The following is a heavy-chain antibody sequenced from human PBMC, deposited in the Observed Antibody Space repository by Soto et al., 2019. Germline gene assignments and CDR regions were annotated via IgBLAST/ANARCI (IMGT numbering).Heavy chain of an antibody. CDR2: ITGGSTTI. CDR3: VRDKYYDIVTGYRDSGMDV. CDR1: GFTFNRYS. V-gene: IGHV3-48*02. J-gene: IGHJ6*02. D-gene: IGHD3-9*01. Sequence: GGSLRLSCAASGFTFNRYSMNWVRQAPGKGLEWISYITGGSTTIHYADSVKGRFTISRDNAENSLYLQMNSLRDEDTAVYYCVRDKYYDIVTGYRDSGMDVWGQGPTVTVAS.